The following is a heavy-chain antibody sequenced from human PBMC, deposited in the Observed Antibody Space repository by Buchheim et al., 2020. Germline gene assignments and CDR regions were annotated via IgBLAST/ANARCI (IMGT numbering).Heavy chain of an antibody. CDR3: AKELLRYFDWLLYFYYGMDV. Sequence: EVHLVESGGDLVQPGGSLRLSCAASGFTFSSYWMHWVRQAPGKGLVWVSRINSDGSSTNYADSVKGRFTVSRDNAKNTLYLQMNSLRDEDTAVYYCAKELLRYFDWLLYFYYGMDVWGQGTT. D-gene: IGHD3-9*01. V-gene: IGHV3-74*01. CDR2: INSDGSST. J-gene: IGHJ6*02. CDR1: GFTFSSYW.